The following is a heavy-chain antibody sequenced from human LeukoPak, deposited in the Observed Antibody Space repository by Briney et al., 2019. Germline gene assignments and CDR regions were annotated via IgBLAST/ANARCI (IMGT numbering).Heavy chain of an antibody. D-gene: IGHD2-15*01. CDR1: GFTFSSYD. V-gene: IGHV3-21*01. J-gene: IGHJ3*02. Sequence: GGSLRLSCAASGFTFSSYDMTWVRQASGKGLEWVSSISSSSSYIYYADSLKGRFTISRDNAKNSLYLQMNSLRAEDTAVYYCAREYCSGGSCYSDAFDIWGQGTMVTVSS. CDR3: AREYCSGGSCYSDAFDI. CDR2: ISSSSSYI.